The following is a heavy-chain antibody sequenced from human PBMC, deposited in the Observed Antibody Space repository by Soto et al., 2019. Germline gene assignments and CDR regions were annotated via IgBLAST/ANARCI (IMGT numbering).Heavy chain of an antibody. CDR3: AKSIADRRFYYYYYGMDV. J-gene: IGHJ6*02. D-gene: IGHD6-6*01. CDR1: GFTFSSYG. V-gene: IGHV3-30*18. CDR2: ISYDRSNN. Sequence: GGSLRLSCAASGFTFSSYGMHWVRQAPGTGLEWVAVISYDRSNNYYADSAMGRFTISRDNSKKTLYLQINTLRAEDTAVYYCAKSIADRRFYYYYYGMDVWGQGTTVTVSS.